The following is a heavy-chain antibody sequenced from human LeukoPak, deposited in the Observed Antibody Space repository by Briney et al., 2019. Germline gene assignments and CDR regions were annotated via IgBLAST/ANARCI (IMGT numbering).Heavy chain of an antibody. V-gene: IGHV1-69*04. CDR2: IIPILGIA. J-gene: IGHJ4*02. CDR1: GGTFSSYA. D-gene: IGHD1-26*01. CDR3: ARAVGAIMLNY. Sequence: ASVKVSCKASGGTFSSYAISWVRQAPGQGLEWMGRIIPILGIANYAQKFQGRVTITADKSTSTAYMELSSLRSEDTAVYYCARAVGAIMLNYWGQGTLVTVSS.